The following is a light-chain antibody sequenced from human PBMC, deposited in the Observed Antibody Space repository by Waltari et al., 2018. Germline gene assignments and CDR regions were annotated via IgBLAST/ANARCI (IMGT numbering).Light chain of an antibody. V-gene: IGKV1-39*01. J-gene: IGKJ2*01. CDR1: QSVSRY. CDR2: AAS. Sequence: DIQMTQSPSSLSASVGDRVTMTCRASQSVSRYLSWYQQKPGQAPKLLIFAASVLESEVPSRFSGSGSGTDFTLTINGLQPEDCATYYCQQSSSTLMYTFGQGTKVEI. CDR3: QQSSSTLMYT.